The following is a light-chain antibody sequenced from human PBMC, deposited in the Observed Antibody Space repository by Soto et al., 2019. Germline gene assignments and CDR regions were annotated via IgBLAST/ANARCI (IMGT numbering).Light chain of an antibody. CDR3: QQYGSSGT. V-gene: IGKV3-20*01. Sequence: EIVMTQSPATLYVSPGERATLSCRASQSVSSHLAWYQQKPGQAPRLLIYGASNRATGIPDRFSGSGSGTDFTLTISRLEPEDFAVYYCQQYGSSGTFGQGTKVDIK. CDR1: QSVSSH. CDR2: GAS. J-gene: IGKJ1*01.